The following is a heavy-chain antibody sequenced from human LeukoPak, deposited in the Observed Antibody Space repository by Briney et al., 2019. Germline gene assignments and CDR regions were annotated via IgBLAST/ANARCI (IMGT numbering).Heavy chain of an antibody. D-gene: IGHD4-17*01. CDR2: INHSGST. CDR1: GGPFSGYY. Sequence: SETLSLTCAVYGGPFSGYYWSGIRQPPGKGLEWIGEINHSGSTNYNPSLKSRVTISVDTSKNQFSLKLSSVTAADTAVYYCAREEGESYGDWFVPWGQGTLVTVSS. CDR3: AREEGESYGDWFVP. V-gene: IGHV4-34*01. J-gene: IGHJ5*02.